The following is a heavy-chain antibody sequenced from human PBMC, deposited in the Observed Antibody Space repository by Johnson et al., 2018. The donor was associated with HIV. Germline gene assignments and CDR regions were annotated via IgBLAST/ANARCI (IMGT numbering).Heavy chain of an antibody. D-gene: IGHD6-13*01. CDR1: GFTFDDYA. V-gene: IGHV3-9*01. CDR2: ISWNSGSI. Sequence: VQLVESGGGLVQHGRSLRLSCAASGFTFDDYAMHWVRQAPGKGLEWVSGISWNSGSIGYADSVKGRFTISRDNAKNSLYLQMNSLRVDDTALYYCARDRSPTFIATAGRDGSDIWGQGTMVSVSS. J-gene: IGHJ3*02. CDR3: ARDRSPTFIATAGRDGSDI.